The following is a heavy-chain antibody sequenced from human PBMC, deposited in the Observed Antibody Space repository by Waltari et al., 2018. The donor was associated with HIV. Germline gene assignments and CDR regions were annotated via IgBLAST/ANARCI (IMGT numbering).Heavy chain of an antibody. D-gene: IGHD2-21*02. J-gene: IGHJ4*02. CDR3: ARGEDVSLTSIPPGYRFDF. CDR1: GYTFTPLY. V-gene: IGHV1-2*06. CDR2: INWTTGDT. Sequence: VHLVQSGADFQRPGDSVDVSCEASGYTFTPLYIHYARQARGQGLQWMGRINWTTGDTNRAPNFQGRVTMTRDTSVNTAYMELRSLNSNDTAIYYCARGEDVSLTSIPPGYRFDFWGVGSAVTVSS.